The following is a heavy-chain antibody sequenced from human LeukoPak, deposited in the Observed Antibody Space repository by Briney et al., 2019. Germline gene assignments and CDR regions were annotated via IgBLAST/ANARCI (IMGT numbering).Heavy chain of an antibody. Sequence: SETLSLTCAVYGGSFSGYYWSWIRQPPGKGLEWIGEINHSGSTNYNPSLKSRVTISVDTSKNQFSLKLSSVTAADTAVYYCARLVYYYGSGSYYNGGVPRKYGMDVWGQGTTVTVSS. CDR1: GGSFSGYY. J-gene: IGHJ6*02. D-gene: IGHD3-10*01. CDR2: INHSGST. V-gene: IGHV4-34*01. CDR3: ARLVYYYGSGSYYNGGVPRKYGMDV.